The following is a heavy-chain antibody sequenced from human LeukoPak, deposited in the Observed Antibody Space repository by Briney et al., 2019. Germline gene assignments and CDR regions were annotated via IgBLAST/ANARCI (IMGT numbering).Heavy chain of an antibody. D-gene: IGHD3-3*01. CDR3: AKDWNYDFWSGCRFDP. J-gene: IGHJ5*02. CDR2: IRYDGSNK. CDR1: GFTFSSYG. V-gene: IGHV3-30*02. Sequence: PGGSLRLSCAASGFTFSSYGMHWVRQAPGKGLEWVAFIRYDGSNKYYADSVKGRFTISRDNSKNTLYLQMNSLRAEDTAVYYCAKDWNYDFWSGCRFDPWGQGTLVTVSS.